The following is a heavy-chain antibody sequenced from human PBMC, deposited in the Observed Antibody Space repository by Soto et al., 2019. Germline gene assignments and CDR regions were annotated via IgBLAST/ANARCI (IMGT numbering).Heavy chain of an antibody. D-gene: IGHD3-16*01. Sequence: EVQLVESGGGLVQPGGSLRLSCAASGFTFSTYWRHWVRQAPGKGRVWVSRINSDGSRTSYADSVKGRFTISRDNAKNTLYLQMNSLRAEDTAVYYCASGVYFGGAFDIWGQGTMVTVSS. CDR3: ASGVYFGGAFDI. CDR1: GFTFSTYW. CDR2: INSDGSRT. V-gene: IGHV3-74*01. J-gene: IGHJ3*02.